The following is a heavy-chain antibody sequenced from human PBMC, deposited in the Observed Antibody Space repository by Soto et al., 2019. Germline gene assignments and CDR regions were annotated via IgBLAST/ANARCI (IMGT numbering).Heavy chain of an antibody. Sequence: GGSLRLSCAASGFTFTSYWMHWVRQTPGKGLVWVSRINPDGSSTTYADSVKGRFTISRDNAKNTLYLQMHSLRAEDTALYYCARPTYYYGSGSSEYYYYYGLDVWGQGTTVTVSS. CDR3: ARPTYYYGSGSSEYYYYYGLDV. D-gene: IGHD3-10*01. J-gene: IGHJ6*02. CDR2: INPDGSST. CDR1: GFTFTSYW. V-gene: IGHV3-74*03.